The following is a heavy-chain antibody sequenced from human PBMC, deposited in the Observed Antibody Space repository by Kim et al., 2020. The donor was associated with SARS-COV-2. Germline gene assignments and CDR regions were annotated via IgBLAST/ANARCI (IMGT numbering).Heavy chain of an antibody. CDR3: ARGGGQWLYYYYYYGMDV. D-gene: IGHD6-19*01. V-gene: IGHV4-34*01. CDR2: INHSGST. Sequence: SETLSLTCAVYGGSFSGYYWSWIRQPPGKGLEWIGEINHSGSTNYNPSLKSRVTISVDTSKNQFSLKLSSVTAADTAVYYCARGGGQWLYYYYYYGMDVWRQGTTVTVSS. CDR1: GGSFSGYY. J-gene: IGHJ6*02.